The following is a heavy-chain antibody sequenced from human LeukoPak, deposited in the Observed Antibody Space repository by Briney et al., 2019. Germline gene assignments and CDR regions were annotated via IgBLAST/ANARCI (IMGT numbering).Heavy chain of an antibody. CDR2: ISAYNGNT. Sequence: ASVKVSCKASGYTFTSYGISWVRQAPGQGLEWMGWISAYNGNTNYAQKLQGRVTTTTDTSTSTAYMELRSLRSDDTAVYYCARTRITMVRGVIIPLYFDYWGQGTLVTVSS. CDR3: ARTRITMVRGVIIPLYFDY. CDR1: GYTFTSYG. D-gene: IGHD3-10*01. V-gene: IGHV1-18*04. J-gene: IGHJ4*02.